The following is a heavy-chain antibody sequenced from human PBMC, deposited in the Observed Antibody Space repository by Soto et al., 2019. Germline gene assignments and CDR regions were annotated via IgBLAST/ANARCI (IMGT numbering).Heavy chain of an antibody. V-gene: IGHV3-15*01. D-gene: IGHD5-12*01. J-gene: IGHJ4*02. CDR3: TTARYSGYDYKDY. CDR1: GFTFSNAW. CDR2: IKSKTDGWTT. Sequence: GGSLRRSCASSGFTFSNAWMSWFRQAPGKGLEWVGLIKSKTDGWTTDYAAPVKVRFTISRDDSKNTLYLQMNSLKTEDTAVYYCTTARYSGYDYKDYWGQGTLVTVSS.